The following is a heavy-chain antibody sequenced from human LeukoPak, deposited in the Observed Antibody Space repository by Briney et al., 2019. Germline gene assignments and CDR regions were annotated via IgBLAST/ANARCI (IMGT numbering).Heavy chain of an antibody. CDR3: ARKLRATVTAYFSDFDY. J-gene: IGHJ4*02. CDR2: IKPDGSST. V-gene: IGHV3-74*01. Sequence: GRSLGHSCAASGLTFNNYWMHWVSQAPVRGLVWVSRIKPDGSSTHYADSVKGRFTISRDNAKHSLYLQMDSLRAEDTAVYYCARKLRATVTAYFSDFDYWGQGTLVTVSS. CDR1: GLTFNNYW. D-gene: IGHD2-21*02.